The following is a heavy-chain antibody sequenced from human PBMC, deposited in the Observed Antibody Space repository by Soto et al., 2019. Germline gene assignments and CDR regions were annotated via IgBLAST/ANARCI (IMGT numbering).Heavy chain of an antibody. CDR1: GFTFSNYG. V-gene: IGHV3-33*01. CDR2: IWYAGSSK. D-gene: IGHD3-22*01. CDR3: ARDPMIVEVTQHLYGMDV. J-gene: IGHJ6*02. Sequence: PGGSLRLSCAAPGFTFSNYGMHWVRQAPGKGLEWVAAIWYAGSSKYHADSVKGRFTISRDNSKNTLYLQMNSLRAEDTAVYYCARDPMIVEVTQHLYGMDVWGQGTTVTVSS.